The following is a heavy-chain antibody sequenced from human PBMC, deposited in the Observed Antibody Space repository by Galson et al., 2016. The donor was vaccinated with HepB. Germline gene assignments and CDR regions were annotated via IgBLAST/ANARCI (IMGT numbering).Heavy chain of an antibody. V-gene: IGHV1-18*01. D-gene: IGHD6-13*01. CDR2: ISGYNGRA. Sequence: SVKVSCKASGYSFNNYAITWVRQAPGQGLQWMGWISGYNGRAMYAQEFQDRVTLTIDTSTTTASMEVNRLTSDDTAMYSCARDLAAETTDAFDIWGQGTMVTVSS. CDR1: GYSFNNYA. CDR3: ARDLAAETTDAFDI. J-gene: IGHJ3*02.